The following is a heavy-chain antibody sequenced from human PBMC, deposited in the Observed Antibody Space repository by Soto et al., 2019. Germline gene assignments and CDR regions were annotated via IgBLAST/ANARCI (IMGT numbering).Heavy chain of an antibody. Sequence: SVKVSCKASGGTFSSYAISWVRQAPGQGLEWMGGIIPIFGTANYAQKFQGRVTITADKSTSTAYMEPSSLRSEATAGYYCARGPRWELPPNWFDPWGQGTLVTVAA. D-gene: IGHD1-26*01. CDR2: IIPIFGTA. CDR1: GGTFSSYA. J-gene: IGHJ5*02. CDR3: ARGPRWELPPNWFDP. V-gene: IGHV1-69*06.